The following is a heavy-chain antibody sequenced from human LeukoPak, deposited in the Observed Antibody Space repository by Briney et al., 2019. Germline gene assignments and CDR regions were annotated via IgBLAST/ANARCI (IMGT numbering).Heavy chain of an antibody. CDR1: GFTFSSST. Sequence: GGSLRLSCAATGFTFSSSTMRWVRLAPGKGLEWVAIVSYDGTDKHYADSVKGRFTISRDNSKNMIYLQMNSLRVEDTAVYYCARDSWDILTGYYSHYLDYWGQGTLVTVSS. CDR2: VSYDGTDK. J-gene: IGHJ4*02. CDR3: ARDSWDILTGYYSHYLDY. D-gene: IGHD3-9*01. V-gene: IGHV3-30*04.